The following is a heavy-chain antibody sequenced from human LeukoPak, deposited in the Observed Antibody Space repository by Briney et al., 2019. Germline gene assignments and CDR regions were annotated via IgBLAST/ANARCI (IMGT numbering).Heavy chain of an antibody. J-gene: IGHJ4*02. CDR2: IIPIFGTA. Sequence: SVKVSCKASGGTFSSYAISWVRQAPGQGLEWMGGIIPIFGTANCAQKFQGRVTITADESTSTAYMELSSLRSEDTAVYYCARAPNYYGSGSYDYWGQGTLVTVSS. CDR1: GGTFSSYA. V-gene: IGHV1-69*13. D-gene: IGHD3-10*01. CDR3: ARAPNYYGSGSYDY.